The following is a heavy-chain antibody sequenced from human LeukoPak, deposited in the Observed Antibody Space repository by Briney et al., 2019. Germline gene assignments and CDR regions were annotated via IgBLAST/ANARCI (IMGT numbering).Heavy chain of an antibody. CDR3: VRCAVGCYYNYGIDA. D-gene: IGHD2-8*01. CDR2: MNPNSGNT. Sequence: GASVKLSCKASGYTFTSYDINWVRQATGQGLESMGWMNPNSGNTGYAQKFQGRVTMTRSTPITTAYMELSSLRPEDTAVYYCVRCAVGCYYNYGIDAWGQGTTVTVSS. V-gene: IGHV1-8*01. J-gene: IGHJ6*02. CDR1: GYTFTSYD.